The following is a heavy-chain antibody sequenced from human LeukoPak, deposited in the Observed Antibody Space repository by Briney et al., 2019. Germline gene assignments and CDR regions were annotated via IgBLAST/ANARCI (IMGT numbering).Heavy chain of an antibody. V-gene: IGHV1-46*01. D-gene: IGHD3-22*01. Sequence: ASVKVSCKASAYTFTSNYMHWVRQAPGQGLEWMGIINPSGGSTSYAQKFQGRVTMTRDTSTSTVYMELSSLRSEDTAVYYCARDSDYYDSSGYLPQYYFDYWGQGTLVTVSS. CDR1: AYTFTSNY. J-gene: IGHJ4*02. CDR3: ARDSDYYDSSGYLPQYYFDY. CDR2: INPSGGST.